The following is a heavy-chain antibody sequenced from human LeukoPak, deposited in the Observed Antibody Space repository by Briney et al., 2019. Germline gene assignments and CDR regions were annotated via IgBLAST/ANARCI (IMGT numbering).Heavy chain of an antibody. V-gene: IGHV3-23*01. CDR2: ISGSTSNT. D-gene: IGHD2-2*01. J-gene: IGHJ4*02. CDR3: AKRRCSSTSCTFDN. CDR1: GFTFSSHA. Sequence: QAGGSLRLSCAASGFTFSSHAMTWVRQAPGKGLEWVSGISGSTSNTYYADSVKGRFTISRDNSKSTLYLQMNSLRVEDTAVYFCAKRRCSSTSCTFDNWGQGTLVTVSS.